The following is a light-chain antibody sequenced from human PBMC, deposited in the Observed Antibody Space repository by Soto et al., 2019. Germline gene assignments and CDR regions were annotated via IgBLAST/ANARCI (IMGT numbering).Light chain of an antibody. J-gene: IGKJ5*01. CDR3: QQRTNWPFT. V-gene: IGKV3-11*01. Sequence: EIVLTQSPATRSLSPGERATLSCRASQGISFYLAWYQQKPGLAPRLLIYDASNRATGIPARFSGSGSGTDFTPAISSLEPEDFAVYYCQQRTNWPFTVGQGTRLEIK. CDR1: QGISFY. CDR2: DAS.